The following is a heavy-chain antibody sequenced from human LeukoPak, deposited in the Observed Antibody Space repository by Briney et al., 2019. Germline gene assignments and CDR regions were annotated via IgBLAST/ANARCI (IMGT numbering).Heavy chain of an antibody. J-gene: IGHJ4*02. CDR1: GYFISSGYY. V-gene: IGHV4-38-2*02. CDR2: IYYTGTT. CDR3: ARDRFSSSRID. D-gene: IGHD6-13*01. Sequence: SETLSLTCTVSGYFISSGYYWGWIRQPPGKGLEWVGYIYYTGTTNYNPSLKSRVTIPLDTSKNQFSLKLSSVTAADTAVYYCARDRFSSSRIDWGQGTLVTVSS.